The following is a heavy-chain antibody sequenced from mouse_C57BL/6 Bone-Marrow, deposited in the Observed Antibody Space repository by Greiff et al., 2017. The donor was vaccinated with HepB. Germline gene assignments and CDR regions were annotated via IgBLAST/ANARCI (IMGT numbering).Heavy chain of an antibody. CDR1: GFTFSDYG. J-gene: IGHJ3*01. CDR3: ARKARQLCLAD. Sequence: VQLKESGGGLVKPGGSLKLSCAASGFTFSDYGMHWVRQAPEKGLEWVAYISIGSSTIYYADTVKGRFTISRDNAKNTLFLQMTSLRSEDTAMYYCARKARQLCLADWGQGTLVTVSA. CDR2: ISIGSSTI. D-gene: IGHD3-2*01. V-gene: IGHV5-17*01.